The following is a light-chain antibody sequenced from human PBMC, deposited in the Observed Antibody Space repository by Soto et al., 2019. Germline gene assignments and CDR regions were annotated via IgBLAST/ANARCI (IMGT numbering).Light chain of an antibody. J-gene: IGLJ3*02. Sequence: QSALTQPASVSGSPGQSITISCTGTNSDVGSHNFVSWYQQYPGKAPKLLIYEASKRPSGLSNRFSGSKSGNMASLTISGLQAEDEADYYCCSLTNGATWVFGGGTQLTVL. CDR2: EAS. CDR3: CSLTNGATWV. V-gene: IGLV2-23*01. CDR1: NSDVGSHNF.